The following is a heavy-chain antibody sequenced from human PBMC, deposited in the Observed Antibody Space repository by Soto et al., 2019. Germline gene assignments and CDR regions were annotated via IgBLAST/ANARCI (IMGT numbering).Heavy chain of an antibody. V-gene: IGHV1-3*01. D-gene: IGHD3-22*01. J-gene: IGHJ4*02. CDR1: GYTFTSYA. CDR3: ARGDYYDIHDY. Sequence: ASVKVSCKASGYTFTSYAISWVRQAPGQGLEWMGWINAGNGNTKYSQKFQGRVTITRDTSASTAYMEVSSLRSEDTAVYYCARGDYYDIHDYWGQGTLVTVSS. CDR2: INAGNGNT.